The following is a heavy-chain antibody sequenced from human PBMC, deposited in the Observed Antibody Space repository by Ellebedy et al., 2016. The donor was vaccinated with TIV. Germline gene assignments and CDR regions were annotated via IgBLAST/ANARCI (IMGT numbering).Heavy chain of an antibody. CDR2: ISSSSSTI. D-gene: IGHD3-3*01. CDR1: GFTFSSYS. V-gene: IGHV3-48*02. J-gene: IGHJ5*02. CDR3: ARDGFYDFWSGPNWFDP. Sequence: GESLKISCAASGFTFSSYSMNWVRQAPGKGLEWVSYISSSSSTIYYADSVKGRFTISRDNAKNSLYLQMNSLRDEDTAVYYCARDGFYDFWSGPNWFDPWGQGTLVTVSS.